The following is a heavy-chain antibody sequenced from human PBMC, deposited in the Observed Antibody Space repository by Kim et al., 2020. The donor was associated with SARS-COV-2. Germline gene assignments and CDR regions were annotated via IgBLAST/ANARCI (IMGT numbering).Heavy chain of an antibody. CDR2: ISWNSGSI. CDR3: AKDMGYSSSWYGTSISPHMDV. Sequence: LSLTCAASGFTFDDYAMHWVRQAPGKGLEWASAISWNSGSIGYADSVKGRFTISRDNAKNSLYLQLNSLRAEDTALYYCAKDMGYSSSWYGTSISPHMDVWGKGTTVTVSS. V-gene: IGHV3-9*01. D-gene: IGHD6-13*01. J-gene: IGHJ6*03. CDR1: GFTFDDYA.